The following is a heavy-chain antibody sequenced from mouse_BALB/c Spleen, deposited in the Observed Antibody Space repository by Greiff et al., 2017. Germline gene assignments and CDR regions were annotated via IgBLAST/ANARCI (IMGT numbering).Heavy chain of an antibody. J-gene: IGHJ4*01. CDR3: AKNWDGYYAMDY. CDR1: GFSLTSYG. V-gene: IGHV2-5-1*01. Sequence: QVQLQQSGPSLVQPSQSLSITCTVSGFSLTSYGVHWVRQSPGKGLEWLGVIWRGGSTDYNAAFMSRLSITKDNSKSQVFFKMNSLQADDTAIYYCAKNWDGYYAMDYWGQGTSVTVSS. D-gene: IGHD2-3*01. CDR2: IWRGGST.